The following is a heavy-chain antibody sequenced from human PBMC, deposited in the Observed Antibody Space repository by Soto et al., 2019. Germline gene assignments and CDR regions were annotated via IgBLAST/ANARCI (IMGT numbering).Heavy chain of an antibody. D-gene: IGHD6-6*01. CDR1: GFTFSSYG. CDR2: ISYDGSKK. CDR3: AKDRWQLSFDLVY. Sequence: QVQLVESGGGVVQPGRSLRLSCAASGFTFSSYGMHWVRQVPGKGLEWVAVISYDGSKKYYVDSVKGRFTISGDNSKNTLYLQMNSLRAEDTAVYYCAKDRWQLSFDLVYWGQGTLVTVSS. V-gene: IGHV3-30*18. J-gene: IGHJ4*02.